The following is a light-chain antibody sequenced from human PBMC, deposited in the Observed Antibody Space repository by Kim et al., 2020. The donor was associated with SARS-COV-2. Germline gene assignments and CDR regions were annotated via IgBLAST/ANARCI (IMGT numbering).Light chain of an antibody. CDR2: GAS. J-gene: IGKJ2*01. CDR3: QQYCSSPYT. Sequence: LSPGERATLSCRASQSVRSNYLAWYQQKPAQAPRLLIYGASSRASGIPDRFSGSGSGTDFTLTISRLEPEDFAVYYCQQYCSSPYTFGQGTKLEIK. CDR1: QSVRSNY. V-gene: IGKV3-20*01.